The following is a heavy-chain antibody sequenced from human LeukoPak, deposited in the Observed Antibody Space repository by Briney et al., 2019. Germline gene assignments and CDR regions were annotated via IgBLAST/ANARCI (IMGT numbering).Heavy chain of an antibody. J-gene: IGHJ3*01. CDR3: GMSGDRVPLQDDVFDV. V-gene: IGHV5-51*01. CDR2: IYPGDSGP. Sequence: GESLQISCKVSGYSFTSYCIGWVRQMPGKGLEWMGIIYPGDSGPTYSPSFQGQVTISVDKSINTPYLQWSSLQASDTAMYYCGMSGDRVPLQDDVFDVWGQGTMVTVST. D-gene: IGHD1-26*01. CDR1: GYSFTSYC.